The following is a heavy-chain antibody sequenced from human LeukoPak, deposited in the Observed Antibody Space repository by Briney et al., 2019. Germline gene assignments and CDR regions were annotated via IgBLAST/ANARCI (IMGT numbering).Heavy chain of an antibody. CDR1: GSSFTSYW. CDR2: IYPGDSDT. J-gene: IGHJ4*02. D-gene: IGHD2-2*01. Sequence: GESRKISCQGSGSSFTSYWIGWVRPLPGKGLEWMGIIYPGDSDTKYSPSFQGQVTISADKSISTAYLQWSSLKASDTAMYYCARRHCSSTSCLLDYWGQGTLVTVSS. V-gene: IGHV5-51*01. CDR3: ARRHCSSTSCLLDY.